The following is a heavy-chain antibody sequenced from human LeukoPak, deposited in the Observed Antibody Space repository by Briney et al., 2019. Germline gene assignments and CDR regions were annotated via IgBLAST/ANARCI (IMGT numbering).Heavy chain of an antibody. Sequence: WIRQAPGKGLEWIGYIYYSGSTYYNPSLKSRVTISVDTSKNQFSLKLCSVTAADTAVYYCARAGGGYYYYFDYWGQGTLVTVSS. D-gene: IGHD3-22*01. CDR3: ARAGGGYYYYFDY. V-gene: IGHV4-31*02. J-gene: IGHJ4*02. CDR2: IYYSGST.